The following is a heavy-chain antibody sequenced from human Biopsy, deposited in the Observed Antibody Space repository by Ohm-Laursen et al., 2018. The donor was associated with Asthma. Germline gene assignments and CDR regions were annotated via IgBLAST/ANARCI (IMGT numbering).Heavy chain of an antibody. D-gene: IGHD3-9*01. Sequence: GQTLSLTCAASGFTFSSYAMHWVRQAPGKGLEWVAVISYDGSNKYYADSVKGRFTISRDNSKNTLYLQMNSLRAEDTAVYYCAKDRDYDILTGPPGFDYWGQGTLVTVSS. CDR1: GFTFSSYA. J-gene: IGHJ4*02. CDR2: ISYDGSNK. V-gene: IGHV3-30-3*01. CDR3: AKDRDYDILTGPPGFDY.